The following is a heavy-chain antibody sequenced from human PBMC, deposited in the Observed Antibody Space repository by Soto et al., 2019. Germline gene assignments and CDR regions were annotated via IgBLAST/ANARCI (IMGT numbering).Heavy chain of an antibody. Sequence: GGSLRLSCAASGFTFSSYAMSWVRQAPGKGLEWVSAISGSGGSTYYADSVKGRFTISRDNSKNMLYLQMNSLRAEDTAVYYCAKATYPNYDSSGYYVYWGQGTLVTVSS. D-gene: IGHD3-22*01. J-gene: IGHJ4*02. CDR2: ISGSGGST. V-gene: IGHV3-23*01. CDR1: GFTFSSYA. CDR3: AKATYPNYDSSGYYVY.